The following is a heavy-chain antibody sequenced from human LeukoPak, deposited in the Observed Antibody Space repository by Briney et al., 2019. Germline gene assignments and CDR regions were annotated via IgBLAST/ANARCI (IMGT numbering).Heavy chain of an antibody. CDR3: ARSSERKYYFDY. Sequence: SETLSLTCTVSGGSISSSTYYWGWIRQPPGKGLEWIGSIYYSGSSYYNPSLKSRVTISVAPSKNQFSLKLSSVTAADTAVYYCARSSERKYYFDYWGQGTLVTVSS. J-gene: IGHJ4*02. V-gene: IGHV4-39*07. D-gene: IGHD3-22*01. CDR2: IYYSGSS. CDR1: GGSISSSTYY.